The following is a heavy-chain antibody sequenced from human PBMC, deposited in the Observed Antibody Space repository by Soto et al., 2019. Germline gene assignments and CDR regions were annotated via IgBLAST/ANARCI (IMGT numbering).Heavy chain of an antibody. Sequence: SETRPLTWSVSAGTISLYYWTWFRQPVGEGLEWIGRMYISGSTSYNPSLKSRVSMSIDTSKNQFSMKLSSVTAADTAVYYCAIDPPRYAYVNGGDYWGHGIFVTVPS. V-gene: IGHV4-4*07. CDR3: AIDPPRYAYVNGGDY. CDR1: AGTISLYY. J-gene: IGHJ4*01. D-gene: IGHD2-8*01. CDR2: MYISGST.